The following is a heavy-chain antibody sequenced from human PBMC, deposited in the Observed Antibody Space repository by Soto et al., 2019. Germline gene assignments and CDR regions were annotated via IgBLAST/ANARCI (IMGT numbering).Heavy chain of an antibody. CDR1: GYTLTSYY. V-gene: IGHV1-46*01. CDR2: IKPSGGIT. J-gene: IGHJ6*02. D-gene: IGHD2-2*01. CDR3: ARGISTTRYYYYYGMDV. Sequence: QVQLVQSGAEVKKPGASVKVSCKASGYTLTSYYLHWVRQAPGQGPERMGIIKPSGGITNDAQKFQDRVTMTSDTSTSTVYMELSSLRSEDTAVYYCARGISTTRYYYYYGMDVWGQGTTVTVSS.